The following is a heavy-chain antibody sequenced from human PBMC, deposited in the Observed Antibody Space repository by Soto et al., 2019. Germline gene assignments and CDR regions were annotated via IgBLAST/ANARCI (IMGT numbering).Heavy chain of an antibody. D-gene: IGHD1-1*01. V-gene: IGHV1-46*01. CDR2: INPSGGST. CDR1: GYTFTSYY. Sequence: QVQLVQSGAEVKKPGASVKVSCKASGYTFTSYYMHWVRQAPGQGLEWMGIINPSGGSTSYAQKFRGRVTMTRDTSTSTVYMERSSLRSEDTAVYYCAGGERGPYYFDYWGQGTLVTVSS. J-gene: IGHJ4*02. CDR3: AGGERGPYYFDY.